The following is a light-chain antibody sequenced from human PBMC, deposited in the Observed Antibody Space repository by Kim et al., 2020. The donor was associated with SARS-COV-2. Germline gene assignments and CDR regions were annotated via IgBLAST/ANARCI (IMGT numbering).Light chain of an antibody. CDR3: QVWDTNSDQAV. V-gene: IGLV3-21*04. J-gene: IGLJ2*01. CDR1: NIESES. Sequence: SYELTQPPSVSVAPGKTATITCGGDNIESESVHWYQQKSGQAPVLVISYDSDRPSGIPERFSASNSGNTVTLTISRLEAGDEADYYCQVWDTNSDQAVFGGGTQLTVL. CDR2: YDS.